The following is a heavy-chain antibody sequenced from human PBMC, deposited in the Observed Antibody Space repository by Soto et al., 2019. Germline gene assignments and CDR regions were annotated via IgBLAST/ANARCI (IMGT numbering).Heavy chain of an antibody. CDR1: GFSLSTSGMC. CDR2: IDWDDDK. V-gene: IGHV2-70*01. D-gene: IGHD5-18*01. Sequence: SGPTLVNPTQTLTLTCTFSGFSLSTSGMCVSWIRQPPGKALEWLALIDWDDDKYYSTSLRTRLTISKDTSKNQVVLTMTNMDPVDTATYYCARIRVVGVDTPMVTSFDYWGQRTLVTVSS. J-gene: IGHJ4*02. CDR3: ARIRVVGVDTPMVTSFDY.